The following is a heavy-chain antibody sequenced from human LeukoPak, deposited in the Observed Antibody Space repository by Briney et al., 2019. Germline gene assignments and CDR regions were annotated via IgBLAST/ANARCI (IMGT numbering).Heavy chain of an antibody. D-gene: IGHD3-3*01. V-gene: IGHV4-34*01. CDR3: ARGHQGAYDFWSGYVGVWFDP. CDR2: INHSGST. J-gene: IGHJ5*02. Sequence: SETLSLTCAVYGGSFSGYYWSWIRQPPGKGLEWIGEINHSGSTNYNPSLKSRVTISVDTSKNQFSLKLSSVTAADTAVYYCARGHQGAYDFWSGYVGVWFDPWGQGTLVTVSS. CDR1: GGSFSGYY.